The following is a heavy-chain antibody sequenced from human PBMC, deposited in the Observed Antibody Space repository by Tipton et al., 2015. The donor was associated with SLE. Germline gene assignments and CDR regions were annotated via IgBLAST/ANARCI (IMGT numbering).Heavy chain of an antibody. CDR2: INHSGST. V-gene: IGHV4-34*01. CDR3: ATDYDFWSGYFGY. J-gene: IGHJ4*02. CDR1: GGSFSGYY. Sequence: TLSLTCAVSGGSFSGYYWSWIRQPPGKGLEWIGEINHSGSTNYNPSLKSRATISVVTSKNQFTLELSSVTAADTAEYYCATDYDFWSGYFGYWDQGTLVTVSS. D-gene: IGHD3-3*01.